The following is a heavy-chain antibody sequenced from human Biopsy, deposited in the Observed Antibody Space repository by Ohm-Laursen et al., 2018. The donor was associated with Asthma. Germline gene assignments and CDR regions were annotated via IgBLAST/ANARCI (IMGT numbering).Heavy chain of an antibody. CDR1: GFPFSNYV. CDR3: ARAKSGSFYSPADY. Sequence: GSLRLSCAATGFPFSNYVMSWVRQAPGKGLEWVSSITGSGGFTYYADSVKGRFTISRDKSENTLYLQMNSLRVEDTAVFYCARAKSGSFYSPADYWGQGTLVTVSS. CDR2: ITGSGGFT. V-gene: IGHV3-23*01. D-gene: IGHD1-26*01. J-gene: IGHJ4*02.